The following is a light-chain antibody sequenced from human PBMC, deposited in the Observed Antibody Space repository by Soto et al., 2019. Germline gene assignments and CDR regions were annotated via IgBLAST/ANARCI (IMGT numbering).Light chain of an antibody. J-gene: IGKJ5*01. V-gene: IGKV3-20*01. CDR3: QQYGSSAPIT. CDR1: QSVSSN. Sequence: EIVMTQSPATLSVSPGERATLSCRASQSVSSNLAWYQQKPGQAPRLLIYDASSRATGIPDRFSGSGSGTDFTLTISRLEPEDFALYYCQQYGSSAPITFGQGTRLEIK. CDR2: DAS.